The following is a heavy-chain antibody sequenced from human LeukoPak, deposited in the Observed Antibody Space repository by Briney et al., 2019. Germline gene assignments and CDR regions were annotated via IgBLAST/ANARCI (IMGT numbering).Heavy chain of an antibody. D-gene: IGHD2-2*01. V-gene: IGHV4-34*01. CDR3: ARGRVVPAAKYYFDY. J-gene: IGHJ4*02. Sequence: PLETLSLTCAVYGGSFSGYYWSWIRQPPGKGLEWIGEINHSGSTNYNPSLKSRVTISVDTSKNQFSLKLSSVTAADTAVYYCARGRVVPAAKYYFDYWGQGTLVTVSS. CDR2: INHSGST. CDR1: GGSFSGYY.